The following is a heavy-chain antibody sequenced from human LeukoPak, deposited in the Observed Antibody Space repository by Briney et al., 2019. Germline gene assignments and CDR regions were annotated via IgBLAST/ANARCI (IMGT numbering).Heavy chain of an antibody. J-gene: IGHJ4*02. CDR2: IYTSGST. CDR1: GGSISSYY. CDR3: ARDRYGGWYSGFDY. Sequence: SETLSLTCTVAGGSISSYYWSWIRQPAGKGLEWIGRIYTSGSTNYNPSLKSRVTMSVDTSKNQFSLKLSSVTAADTAVYYCARDRYGGWYSGFDYWGQGTLVTVSS. V-gene: IGHV4-4*07. D-gene: IGHD1-26*01.